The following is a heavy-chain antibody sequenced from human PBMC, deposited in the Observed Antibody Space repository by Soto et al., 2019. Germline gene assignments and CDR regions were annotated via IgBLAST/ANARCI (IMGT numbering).Heavy chain of an antibody. J-gene: IGHJ6*02. D-gene: IGHD2-8*01. V-gene: IGHV1-2*04. CDR2: INPNSGGT. CDR3: ARGTKYYYYGTDV. CDR1: GYTFTGYY. Sequence: ASVKVSCKASGYTFTGYYMHWVRQAPGQGLEWMGWINPNSGGTNYAQKFQGWVTMTRDTSISTAYMELSRLRSDDTAVYYCARGTKYYYYGTDVWGQGTTVTVSS.